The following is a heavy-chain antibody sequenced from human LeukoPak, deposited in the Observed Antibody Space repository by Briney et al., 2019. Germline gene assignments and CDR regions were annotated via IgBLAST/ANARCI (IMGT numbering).Heavy chain of an antibody. CDR1: GFTFSSYG. CDR2: ISGSGGST. CDR3: AKESYYYGSGSYYSGNWFDP. V-gene: IGHV3-23*01. J-gene: IGHJ5*02. D-gene: IGHD3-10*01. Sequence: GGSLRLSCAASGFTFSSYGMHWVRQAPGKGLEWVSAISGSGGSTYCADSVKGRFTISRDNSKNTLYLQMNSLRAEDTAVYYCAKESYYYGSGSYYSGNWFDPWGQGTLVTVSS.